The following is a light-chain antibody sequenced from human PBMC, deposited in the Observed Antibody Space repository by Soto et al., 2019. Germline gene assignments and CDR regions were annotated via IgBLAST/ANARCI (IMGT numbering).Light chain of an antibody. CDR3: QQYGSRWFT. J-gene: IGKJ3*01. Sequence: EIVLTQSPGTLSLSPGERATLSCRASQSVSSSYLAWYQQKPGQAPRLLIYGASSRATGIPDKFSDSGSGTDFTLTISRLEPEDFAVYYCQQYGSRWFTFGPWTKVYIK. V-gene: IGKV3-20*01. CDR2: GAS. CDR1: QSVSSSY.